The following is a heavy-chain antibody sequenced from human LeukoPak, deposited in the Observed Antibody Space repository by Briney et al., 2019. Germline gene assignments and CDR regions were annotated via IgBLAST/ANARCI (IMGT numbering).Heavy chain of an antibody. CDR2: IYMSGTT. CDR3: ARGGVGYYYMDV. J-gene: IGHJ6*03. V-gene: IGHV4-59*11. CDR1: AASISTPY. D-gene: IGHD3-16*01. Sequence: PSQCLSLTRSVSAASISTPYWTSVRHHAGKGLGWLGYIYMSGTTTYHPFLKIRVSFSLDTTKNQLSLKLTSGTAADTAVYYCARGGVGYYYMDVWGKGTTVSVSS.